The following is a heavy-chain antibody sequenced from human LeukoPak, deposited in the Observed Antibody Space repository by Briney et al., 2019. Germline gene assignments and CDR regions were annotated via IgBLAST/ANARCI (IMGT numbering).Heavy chain of an antibody. Sequence: SETLSLTCTVSGGSISSYYWSWLRQPAGKGLEWIGRIYTSGSTNYNPSLKSRVTMSVATSKNQLSLKLSSVTAADTAVYYCAREVWIQLWLGWFDPWGQGTLVTVSS. D-gene: IGHD5-18*01. CDR1: GGSISSYY. V-gene: IGHV4-4*07. CDR2: IYTSGST. J-gene: IGHJ5*02. CDR3: AREVWIQLWLGWFDP.